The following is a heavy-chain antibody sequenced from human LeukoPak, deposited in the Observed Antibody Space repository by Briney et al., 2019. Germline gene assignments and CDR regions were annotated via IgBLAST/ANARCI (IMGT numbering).Heavy chain of an antibody. CDR3: ARQTVNDAFDI. J-gene: IGHJ3*02. D-gene: IGHD4-11*01. V-gene: IGHV3-48*02. CDR1: GFVFRSYS. Sequence: GGSLRLSCAASGFVFRSYSMNWVRQAPGKGLEWIANIGTSSSTQYYADSVKGRFTISRDNGKTSVSLQMNSLRDEDTAVYYCARQTVNDAFDIWGQGTLVTVSS. CDR2: IGTSSSTQ.